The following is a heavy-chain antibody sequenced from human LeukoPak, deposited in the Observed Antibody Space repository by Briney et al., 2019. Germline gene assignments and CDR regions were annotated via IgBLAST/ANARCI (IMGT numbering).Heavy chain of an antibody. D-gene: IGHD4-17*01. CDR3: ARDLGVDFSDYGDYRHPLHFDY. J-gene: IGHJ4*02. V-gene: IGHV1-69*13. CDR1: GGTFSSYA. Sequence: GASVKVSCKASGGTFSSYAISWVRQAPGQGLEWMGGIVTSFGTANYAQKFQGRVTITADESTSTAYMELSSLRSEDTAVYYCARDLGVDFSDYGDYRHPLHFDYWGQGTLATVLS. CDR2: IVTSFGTA.